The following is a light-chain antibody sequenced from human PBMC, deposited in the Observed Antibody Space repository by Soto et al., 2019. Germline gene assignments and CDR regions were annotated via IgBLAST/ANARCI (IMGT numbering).Light chain of an antibody. J-gene: IGKJ1*01. CDR3: QQYNSYWT. CDR2: DAS. V-gene: IGKV1-5*01. CDR1: QSISSW. Sequence: DIPMTQSPSTPSASVGDRVTITCRASQSISSWLAWYQQKPGKAPKLLIYDASSLESGVPSRFSGSGSGTEFTLTISSLQPDDFATYYCQQYNSYWTFGQGTKVEIK.